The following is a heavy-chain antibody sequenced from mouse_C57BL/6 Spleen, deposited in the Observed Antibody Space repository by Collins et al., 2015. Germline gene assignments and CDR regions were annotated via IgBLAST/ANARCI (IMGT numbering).Heavy chain of an antibody. D-gene: IGHD1-1*01. J-gene: IGHJ4*01. CDR3: ARLGYYGWMDY. Sequence: EVKLLQSGGGLVQPGGSLKLSCAASGIDFSRYWMSWVRRAPGKGLEWIGEINPDSSTISYAPSLKDKFIISRDNAKNTLYLQMSKVRSEDTALYYCARLGYYGWMDYWGQGTSVTVSS. CDR2: INPDSSTI. CDR1: GIDFSRYW. V-gene: IGHV4-1*01.